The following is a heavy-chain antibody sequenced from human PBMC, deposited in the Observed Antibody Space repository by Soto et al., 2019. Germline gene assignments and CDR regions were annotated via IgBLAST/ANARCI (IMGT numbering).Heavy chain of an antibody. V-gene: IGHV1-46*04. D-gene: IGHD3-16*02. Sequence: QVQLVQSGAEVKSPGTSVTLSCQTFGYTFAHYYIHWVRQAPGQGLEYMGIIDPRTGTSGTSTSPQSVQGRLSITTDASTSTVYMELHNLRSEDTAIYYCARLSRITFIVDWGQGTLVTVSS. CDR3: ARLSRITFIVD. CDR2: IDPRTGTSGTS. CDR1: GYTFAHYY. J-gene: IGHJ4*02.